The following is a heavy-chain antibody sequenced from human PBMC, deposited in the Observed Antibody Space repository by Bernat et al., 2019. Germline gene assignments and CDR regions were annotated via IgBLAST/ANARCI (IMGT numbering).Heavy chain of an antibody. Sequence: QVQLVESGGSVVQPGRSLRLSCAASGFTFSSYGMHWVRQAPGKGLEWVAVIWYDASNKYYADSVKGRFAISRDNSKNTLYLQMTSLRAEDTAVYYCARLGNYYGMDVWGQGTTVTVSS. D-gene: IGHD3-16*01. J-gene: IGHJ6*02. CDR1: GFTFSSYG. CDR2: IWYDASNK. CDR3: ARLGNYYGMDV. V-gene: IGHV3-33*01.